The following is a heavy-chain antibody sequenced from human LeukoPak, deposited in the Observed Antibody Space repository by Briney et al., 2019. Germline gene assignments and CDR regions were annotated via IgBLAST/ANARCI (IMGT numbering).Heavy chain of an antibody. J-gene: IGHJ6*03. D-gene: IGHD6-13*01. Sequence: SETLSLTCTVSGGSISSYYWSWIRQPAGKGLEWIGRVYTSGSTNYNPSLKSRVTMSVDTSKNQFSLKLSSVTAADTAVYYCARDWRSAAGPYYYMDVWGKGTTVTVSS. CDR1: GGSISSYY. CDR2: VYTSGST. V-gene: IGHV4-4*07. CDR3: ARDWRSAAGPYYYMDV.